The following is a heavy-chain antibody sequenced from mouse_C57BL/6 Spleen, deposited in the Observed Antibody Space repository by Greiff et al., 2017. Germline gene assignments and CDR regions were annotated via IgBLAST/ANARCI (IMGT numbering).Heavy chain of an antibody. Sequence: QVTLKESGPGILQPSQTLRRSGAFSGLSRSTFGMGVGGIRQPSGKGREWLADMWWEDDKYYNPALKSRLTIYKDTSKNQVFLKIANVDTADTATYYCARIGHQLADYWGQGTTLTVSS. CDR2: MWWEDDK. J-gene: IGHJ2*01. V-gene: IGHV8-8*01. D-gene: IGHD4-1*02. CDR1: GLSRSTFGMG. CDR3: ARIGHQLADY.